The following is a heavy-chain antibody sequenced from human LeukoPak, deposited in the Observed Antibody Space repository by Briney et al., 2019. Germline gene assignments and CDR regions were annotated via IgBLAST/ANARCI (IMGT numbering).Heavy chain of an antibody. CDR1: GYTFTSYG. J-gene: IGHJ4*02. Sequence: GASVKVSCKASGYTFTSYGISWVRQAPGQGLEWMGWISAYNGNTNYAQKFQGRVTITADESTSTAYMELSSLRSEDTAVYYCARGRAYYRVATGLDYWGQGTLVTVSS. V-gene: IGHV1-18*01. CDR3: ARGRAYYRVATGLDY. CDR2: ISAYNGNT. D-gene: IGHD5-12*01.